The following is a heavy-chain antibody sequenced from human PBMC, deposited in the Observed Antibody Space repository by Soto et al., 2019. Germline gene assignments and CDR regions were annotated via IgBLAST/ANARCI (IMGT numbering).Heavy chain of an antibody. CDR2: IYYSGST. CDR3: ARVGSSYARRGLDV. V-gene: IGHV4-31*03. J-gene: IGHJ6*02. Sequence: SETLSLTCNVSCGAIDSGGYYWCWIRQLPGKGLEWIGYIYYSGSTYYNPSLKSRVSISIDTSKNQFSLKLISVTAADTAVYYCARVGSSYARRGLDVWGQGTTVTVSS. CDR1: CGAIDSGGYY. D-gene: IGHD3-16*01.